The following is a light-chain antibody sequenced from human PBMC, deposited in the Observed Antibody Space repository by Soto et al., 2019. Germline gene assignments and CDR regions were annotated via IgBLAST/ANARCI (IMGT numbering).Light chain of an antibody. CDR1: KTNRRR. CDR2: DAS. J-gene: IGKJ1*01. CDR3: QEYTTYSRT. Sequence: SKVTGSASSRAGVEIAVVAVTFKNKKTNRRRLAWYQQKPGEAHKDMIYDASTFESGVPSRFSGGGSGTEFTLSISCLQPDDFATYYCQEYTTYSRTFGQGTKV. V-gene: IGKV1-5*01.